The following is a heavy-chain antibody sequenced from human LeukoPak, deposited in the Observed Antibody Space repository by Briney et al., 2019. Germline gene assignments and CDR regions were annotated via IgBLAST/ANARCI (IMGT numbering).Heavy chain of an antibody. D-gene: IGHD6-13*01. CDR3: ARSIAAADDY. V-gene: IGHV4-38-2*01. J-gene: IGHJ4*02. Sequence: SETLSLTCAVSGYSISSGYYWGWIRQPPGKGLEWIGSIYHSGSTNYNPSLKSRVTISVDTSKNQFSLKLSSVTAADTAVYYCARSIAAADDYWGQGTLVTVSS. CDR2: IYHSGST. CDR1: GYSISSGYY.